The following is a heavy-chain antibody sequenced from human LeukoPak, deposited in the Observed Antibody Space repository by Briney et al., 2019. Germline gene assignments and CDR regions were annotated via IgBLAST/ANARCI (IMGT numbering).Heavy chain of an antibody. CDR1: GGSFSGYY. CDR3: ASITGIAAAGTMFDY. D-gene: IGHD6-13*01. J-gene: IGHJ4*02. V-gene: IGHV4-34*01. CDR2: INHSGST. Sequence: SETLSLTCAVYGGSFSGYYWSWIRQPPGKGLEWIGEINHSGSTNYNPSLKSRVTISVDTSKNQFSLKLSSVTAADTAVYYCASITGIAAAGTMFDYWGQGTLVTVSS.